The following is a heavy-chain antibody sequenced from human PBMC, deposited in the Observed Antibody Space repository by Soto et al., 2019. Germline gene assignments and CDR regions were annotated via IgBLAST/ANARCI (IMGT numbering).Heavy chain of an antibody. Sequence: EVQLVESGGALVQPGGSLRLACEASGFSFRNYWMNWVRQAPGKGLEWVVNINQDGSEKHHVDSVKGRFTVSRDNAKSSLYLQMDSLRAEDTPVYYCARGTPTPGIDSWGQGTLVTVSS. D-gene: IGHD1-26*01. CDR3: ARGTPTPGIDS. V-gene: IGHV3-7*03. CDR1: GFSFRNYW. J-gene: IGHJ4*02. CDR2: INQDGSEK.